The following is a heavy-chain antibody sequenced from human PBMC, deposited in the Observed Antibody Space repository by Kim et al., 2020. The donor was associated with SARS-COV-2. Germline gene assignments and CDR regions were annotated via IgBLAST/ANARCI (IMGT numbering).Heavy chain of an antibody. V-gene: IGHV3-23*01. CDR1: GFTFSDYA. CDR2: ISGGGST. J-gene: IGHJ6*02. D-gene: IGHD1-26*01. CDR3: AKGSWVGDYYFYGMDF. Sequence: GGSLRLSCVASGFTFSDYAMSWVRQAPGKGLEWVSAISGGGSTYVADSGRGRFTISRDTSENTVYLQMNSLRAEDTAVYYCAKGSWVGDYYFYGMDFWGQGTTVTVSS.